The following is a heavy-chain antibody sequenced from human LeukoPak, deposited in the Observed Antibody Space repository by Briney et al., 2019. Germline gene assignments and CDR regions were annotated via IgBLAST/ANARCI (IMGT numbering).Heavy chain of an antibody. V-gene: IGHV3-21*01. D-gene: IGHD1-26*01. CDR2: ISSSSSYI. CDR1: GFPFYTYR. CDR3: ARDLGDLIVGGEYFQH. Sequence: PGGSLRLSCSASGFPFYTYRMHWVRQAPGKGLEGVSSISSSSSYIHYADSVKGRFTISRDNAQNSLHLQMNSLRAEDTAVYYCARDLGDLIVGGEYFQHWGQGTLVTVSS. J-gene: IGHJ1*01.